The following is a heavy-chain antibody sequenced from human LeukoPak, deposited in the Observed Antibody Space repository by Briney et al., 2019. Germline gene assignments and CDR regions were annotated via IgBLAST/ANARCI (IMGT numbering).Heavy chain of an antibody. CDR2: IYYSGST. Sequence: SETLSLTCTVSGGSISSYYWSWIRQPPGKGLEWIGYIYYSGSTNYNPSLKSRVTISVDTSKNQFSLKLSSVTAADTAVYYCARHALGGTVPDRGQFDYWGQGTLVTVSS. CDR1: GGSISSYY. J-gene: IGHJ4*02. V-gene: IGHV4-59*08. CDR3: ARHALGGTVPDRGQFDY. D-gene: IGHD3-16*01.